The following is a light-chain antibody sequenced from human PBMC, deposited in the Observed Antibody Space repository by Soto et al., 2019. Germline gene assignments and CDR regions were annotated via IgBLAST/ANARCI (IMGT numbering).Light chain of an antibody. V-gene: IGKV3-15*01. CDR3: QHHNNWPPFT. CDR2: GAS. J-gene: IGKJ3*01. CDR1: QSIRTS. Sequence: EIVMTQSPATLSVFPGERVTLSCRSSQSIRTSLAWYQQKPGQAPRLLIFGASTRATGIPARFSGSGSGTEFTLTISSLQTEDSAVYYCQHHNNWPPFTFGPGTKV.